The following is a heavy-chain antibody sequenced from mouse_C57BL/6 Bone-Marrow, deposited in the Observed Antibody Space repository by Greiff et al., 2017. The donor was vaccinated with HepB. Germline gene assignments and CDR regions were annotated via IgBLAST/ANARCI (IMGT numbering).Heavy chain of an antibody. CDR3: ARGDMVTDYFDY. CDR1: GYSITSGYY. J-gene: IGHJ2*01. V-gene: IGHV3-6*01. Sequence: ESGPGLVKPSQSLSLTCSVTGYSITSGYYWNWIRQFPGNKLEWMGYISYDGSNNYNPSLKNRISITRDTSKNQFFLKLNSVTTEDTATYYCARGDMVTDYFDYWGQGTTLTVSS. D-gene: IGHD2-2*01. CDR2: ISYDGSN.